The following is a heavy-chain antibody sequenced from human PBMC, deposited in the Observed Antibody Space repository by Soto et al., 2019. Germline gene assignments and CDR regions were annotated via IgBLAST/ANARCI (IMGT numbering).Heavy chain of an antibody. CDR1: GYTFTGYY. CDR2: INPNSGGT. CDR3: GTGGGGDYGSGSSVDY. D-gene: IGHD3-10*01. Sequence: ASVKVSCKASGYTFTGYYMHWVRQAPGQGLEWMGWINPNSGGTNYAQKVQGWVTMTRDTSISTAYMELSRLRSDDTAVYYCGTGGGGDYGSGSSVDYWGQGTLVTVSS. V-gene: IGHV1-2*04. J-gene: IGHJ4*02.